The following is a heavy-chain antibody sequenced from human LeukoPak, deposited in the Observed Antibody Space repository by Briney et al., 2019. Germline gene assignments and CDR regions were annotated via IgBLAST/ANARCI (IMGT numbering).Heavy chain of an antibody. CDR1: GYTFTNYY. CDR2: INPSGGST. CDR3: ARDPAIVVVPAARNAFDI. Sequence: GASVTVSYKASGYTFTNYYMHWVGQAPGQGGEWMGIINPSGGSTSYAQKFQGRVTITRDMSTRKVYMELSRLRSEDTAVYYCARDPAIVVVPAARNAFDIWGQGTMVTVSS. D-gene: IGHD2-2*01. V-gene: IGHV1-46*01. J-gene: IGHJ3*02.